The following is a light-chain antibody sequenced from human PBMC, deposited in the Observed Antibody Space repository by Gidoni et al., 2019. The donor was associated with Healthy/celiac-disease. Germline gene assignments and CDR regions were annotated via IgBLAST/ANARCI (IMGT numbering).Light chain of an antibody. Sequence: EIVLTQSPATLSLSPGERATLSCRASPRVSSYLAWYQQKPGQAPRLLIYDASNRATGIPARFSGSGSGTDFTLTISSLEPEDVAVYDCQQRSNWPRGVTFGPGTKVDIK. J-gene: IGKJ3*01. CDR2: DAS. CDR1: PRVSSY. V-gene: IGKV3-11*01. CDR3: QQRSNWPRGVT.